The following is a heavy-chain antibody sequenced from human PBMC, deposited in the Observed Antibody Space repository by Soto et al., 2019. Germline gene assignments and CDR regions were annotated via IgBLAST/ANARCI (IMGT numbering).Heavy chain of an antibody. CDR3: GKVLVGATGHTDSDS. J-gene: IGHJ4*02. CDR2: IVYNGVT. V-gene: IGHV4-39*01. D-gene: IGHD2-15*01. CDR1: GGSIYRSGYY. Sequence: QVQLQESGPGLVKPSETLSLTCTVSGGSIYRSGYYWGWIRQPPGRGREWIGNIVYNGVTYSNPSLKSRVTISRDTSKNQFSLKLTSVTAADTALYYCGKVLVGATGHTDSDSWGPGTLVAVSS.